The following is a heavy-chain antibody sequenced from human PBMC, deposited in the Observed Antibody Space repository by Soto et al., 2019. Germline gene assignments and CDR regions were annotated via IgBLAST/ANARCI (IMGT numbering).Heavy chain of an antibody. CDR3: ARDLAIVVVPAAARPTWFDP. CDR2: ISYDGSNK. CDR1: GFTFSSYA. J-gene: IGHJ5*02. D-gene: IGHD2-2*01. Sequence: GGSLRLSCAASGFTFSSYAMHWVRQAPGKGLEWVAVISYDGSNKYYADSVKGRFTISRDNSKNTLYLQMNSLRAEETAVYYCARDLAIVVVPAAARPTWFDPWGQGTLVTVSS. V-gene: IGHV3-30-3*01.